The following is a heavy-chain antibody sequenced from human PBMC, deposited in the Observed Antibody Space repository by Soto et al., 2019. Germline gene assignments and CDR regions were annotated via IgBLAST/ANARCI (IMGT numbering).Heavy chain of an antibody. Sequence: EVQLVEFGGGLAQPGGSLRLSCAASGFTFSSYWMYWVRQAPGEGLVWVSRINSDGSSTTYADSVTGRFTVSRDNAKDTLYLHMNSLRVEDTAVYYCARDGGYFDYWGQGILVTVSS. CDR1: GFTFSSYW. J-gene: IGHJ4*02. V-gene: IGHV3-74*01. CDR2: INSDGSST. D-gene: IGHD3-10*01. CDR3: ARDGGYFDY.